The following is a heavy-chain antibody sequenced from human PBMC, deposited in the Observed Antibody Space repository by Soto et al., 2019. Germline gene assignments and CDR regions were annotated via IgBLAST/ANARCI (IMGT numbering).Heavy chain of an antibody. J-gene: IGHJ6*02. D-gene: IGHD3-9*01. V-gene: IGHV3-30-3*01. Sequence: GGSLRLSCAASGFTFSSYAMHWVRQAPGKGLEWVAVISYDGSNKYYADSVKGRFTISRDNSKNTLYLQMNSLRAEDTAVYYCARDNDMDFDLDAWGQGTTVTVSS. CDR1: GFTFSSYA. CDR2: ISYDGSNK. CDR3: ARDNDMDFDLDA.